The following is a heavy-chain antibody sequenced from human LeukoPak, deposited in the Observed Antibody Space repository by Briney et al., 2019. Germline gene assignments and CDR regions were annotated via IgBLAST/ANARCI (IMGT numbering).Heavy chain of an antibody. CDR1: GYTLTELS. Sequence: ASVKVSCKVSGYTLTELSMHWVRQAPGKGLEWMGGFDPEDGETIYAQKFQGRVTITADESTSTAYMELSSLRSEDTAVYYCARDTGPSSGSYYFDYWGQGTLVTVSS. J-gene: IGHJ4*02. CDR3: ARDTGPSSGSYYFDY. CDR2: FDPEDGET. V-gene: IGHV1-24*01. D-gene: IGHD1-26*01.